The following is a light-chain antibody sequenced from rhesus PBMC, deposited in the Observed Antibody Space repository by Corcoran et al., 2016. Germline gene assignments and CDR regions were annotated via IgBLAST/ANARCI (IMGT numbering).Light chain of an antibody. Sequence: DIVMTQTPLSLPVTPGEPASISCRSSQSLLHSDGYTYLDWYLQKPGQSPQLLIYLGSTRASGVPDRFSGRGSGTDCTLKISRVEAEDVGVYYCMQGTQLPPTFGQGTKVEIK. J-gene: IGKJ1*01. V-gene: IGKV2-78*01. CDR2: LGS. CDR3: MQGTQLPPT. CDR1: QSLLHSDGYTY.